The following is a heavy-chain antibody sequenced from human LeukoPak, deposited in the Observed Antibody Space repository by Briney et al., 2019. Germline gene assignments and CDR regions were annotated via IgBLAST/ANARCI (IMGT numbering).Heavy chain of an antibody. CDR2: IYYSGTT. Sequence: PSETLSLTCSVSGGSISSGDYFWTWIRQPPGKGLEYIGYIYYSGTTYYNPSLKSRITMSVDMSANQFSLRLTSVSAADTAVYYCTRAYWIGFHFDSWGQGILVSVSS. CDR3: TRAYWIGFHFDS. J-gene: IGHJ4*02. CDR1: GGSISSGDYF. V-gene: IGHV4-30-4*01. D-gene: IGHD3-3*01.